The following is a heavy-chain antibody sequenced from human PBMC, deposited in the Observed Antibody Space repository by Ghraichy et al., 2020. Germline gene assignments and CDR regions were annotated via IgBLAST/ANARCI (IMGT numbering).Heavy chain of an antibody. Sequence: GESLNISCKVSGYSFTNYWIGWVRQMPGRGLESMGIIYPGDSDTRYRPSFQGQVTISADKSITTAYLQWSSLKASDTAMYYCSRHSGEVEPIIGRVFDYWGQGTLVTVSS. CDR3: SRHSGEVEPIIGRVFDY. V-gene: IGHV5-51*01. CDR1: GYSFTNYW. J-gene: IGHJ4*02. D-gene: IGHD3-10*01. CDR2: IYPGDSDT.